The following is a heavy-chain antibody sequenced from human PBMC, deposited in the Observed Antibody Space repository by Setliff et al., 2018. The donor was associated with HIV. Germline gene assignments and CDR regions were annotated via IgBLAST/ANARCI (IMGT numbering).Heavy chain of an antibody. J-gene: IGHJ1*01. D-gene: IGHD2-2*02. Sequence: RLSCEASGFTFSDYFMTWIRQAPGKGLEWISYIGSRGTPVKTADSLKGRFFVSRDNAKNSLYLQMNNLSVEDTAMYFCARTDSYTAMIWPWGRGTLVTVSS. CDR3: ARTDSYTAMIWP. CDR1: GFTFSDYF. CDR2: IGSRGTPV. V-gene: IGHV3-11*01.